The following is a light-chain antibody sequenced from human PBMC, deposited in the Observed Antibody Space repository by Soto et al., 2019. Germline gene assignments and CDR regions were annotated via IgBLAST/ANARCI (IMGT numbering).Light chain of an antibody. V-gene: IGKV3-11*01. J-gene: IGKJ2*01. CDR3: QQRRNYPRT. CDR2: GAS. CDR1: QSVSSY. Sequence: EILLTQSPATLSLSPGERATITCRASQSVSSYLAWYQQKPGKAPKLLIFGASNMDTGIPSRFSGSGSGTDFTLTISSLESEDFAAYYCQQRRNYPRTFGQGTKLEIK.